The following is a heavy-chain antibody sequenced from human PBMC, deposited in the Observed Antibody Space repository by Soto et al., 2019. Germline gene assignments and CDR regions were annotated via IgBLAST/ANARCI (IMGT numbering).Heavy chain of an antibody. CDR2: ISSSSRTI. D-gene: IGHD5-12*01. J-gene: IGHJ5*02. Sequence: EVQLVESGGGLVQPGGSLRLSCAASGFTFSIYSMNWVRQAPGKGLEWVSYISSSSRTIYCADSVKCRFTISRDNAKNSLYLQMNSLRAEDSAVYYCAREWDGDGYNSGWFDPWGQRTLVTVSS. CDR3: AREWDGDGYNSGWFDP. CDR1: GFTFSIYS. V-gene: IGHV3-48*01.